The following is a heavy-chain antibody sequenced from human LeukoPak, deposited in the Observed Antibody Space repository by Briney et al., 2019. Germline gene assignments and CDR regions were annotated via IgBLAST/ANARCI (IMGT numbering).Heavy chain of an antibody. CDR2: IIPILGIA. D-gene: IGHD3-16*01. V-gene: IGHV1-69*04. CDR3: ARGVTEDYFDY. Sequence: GSSVKVSCKASGGTFSSYAISWVRPAPGQGLEWMGRIIPILGIANYAQKFQGRVTMTRNTSISTAYMELSSLRSEDTAVYYCARGVTEDYFDYWGQGTLVTVSS. J-gene: IGHJ4*02. CDR1: GGTFSSYA.